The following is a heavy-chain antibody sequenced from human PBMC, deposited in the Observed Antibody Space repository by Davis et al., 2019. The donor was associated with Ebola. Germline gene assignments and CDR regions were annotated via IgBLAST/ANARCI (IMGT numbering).Heavy chain of an antibody. D-gene: IGHD6-19*01. CDR1: GGSISSGGYS. Sequence: SETLSLTCTVSGGSISSGGYSWSWIRQPPGKGLEWIGYIYHSGSTYYNPSLKSRVTISVDTSKNQFSLKLSSVTAADTAVYYCARLNGAVAIYWGQGTLVTVSS. J-gene: IGHJ4*02. CDR3: ARLNGAVAIY. CDR2: IYHSGST. V-gene: IGHV4-30-2*01.